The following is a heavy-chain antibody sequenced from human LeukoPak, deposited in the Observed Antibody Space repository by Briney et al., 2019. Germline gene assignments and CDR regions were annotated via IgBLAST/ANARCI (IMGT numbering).Heavy chain of an antibody. Sequence: PGGSLRLSCAASGFTFSSYSMNWVRQAPGKGLEWVSYISSSSSTMYYADSVKGRFTISRDNAKNSLYLQMNSLRAEDTAVYYCARDLGPVVRGVIITGDFDYWGQGTLVTVSS. CDR1: GFTFSSYS. D-gene: IGHD3-10*01. CDR3: ARDLGPVVRGVIITGDFDY. CDR2: ISSSSSTM. V-gene: IGHV3-48*01. J-gene: IGHJ4*02.